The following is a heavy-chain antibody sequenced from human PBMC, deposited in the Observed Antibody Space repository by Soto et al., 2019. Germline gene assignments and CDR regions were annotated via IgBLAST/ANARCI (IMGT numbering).Heavy chain of an antibody. CDR1: GGSISSSSYY. CDR3: ARHLSSSFNYFDY. CDR2: IYYSGST. J-gene: IGHJ4*02. D-gene: IGHD6-13*01. Sequence: SETLSLTCTVSGGSISSSSYYWGWIRQPPGKGLEWIGSIYYSGSTYYNPSLKSRVTISVDTSKNQFSLKLSSVTAADAAVYYCARHLSSSFNYFDYWGQGTLVTVSS. V-gene: IGHV4-39*01.